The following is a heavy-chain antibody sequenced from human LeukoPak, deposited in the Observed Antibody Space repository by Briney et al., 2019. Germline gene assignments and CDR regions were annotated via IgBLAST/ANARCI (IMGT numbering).Heavy chain of an antibody. Sequence: VASVKVSCKASGYTFTSNGISWVRQAPGQGLEWMGWISAYNGNTNYAQKLQGRVTMTTDTSTSTAYMELRSLRSDDTAVYYCARDQESGIVVVPAAMPGGYWGQGTLVTVSS. D-gene: IGHD2-2*01. CDR1: GYTFTSNG. CDR2: ISAYNGNT. V-gene: IGHV1-18*04. CDR3: ARDQESGIVVVPAAMPGGY. J-gene: IGHJ4*02.